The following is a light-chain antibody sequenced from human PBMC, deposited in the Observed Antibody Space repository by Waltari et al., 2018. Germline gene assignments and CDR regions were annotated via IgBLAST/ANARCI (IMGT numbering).Light chain of an antibody. CDR1: TSNIGSHP. J-gene: IGLJ2*01. V-gene: IGLV1-44*01. CDR3: AAWDDSLNGVI. Sequence: QSVLTQPPSASGTPGQRVTISCSGSTSNIGSHPVNWYHHLPGTAPKLLIFSNFHRPSGVPDRISGSKSGTSASLAISGLQSEDEGVYYCAAWDDSLNGVIFGGGTKLTVL. CDR2: SNF.